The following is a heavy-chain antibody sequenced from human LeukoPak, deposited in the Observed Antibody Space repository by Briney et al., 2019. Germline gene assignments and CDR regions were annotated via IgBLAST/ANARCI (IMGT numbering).Heavy chain of an antibody. J-gene: IGHJ6*03. Sequence: ASVKVSCEASGYTFTSYDINWVRQATGQGLEWMGWMNPNSGNTGYAQKFQGRVTITRNTSISTAYMELSSLRSEDTAVYYCARGRSGTLYYYYYYMDVWGKGTTVTISS. V-gene: IGHV1-8*03. CDR1: GYTFTSYD. D-gene: IGHD3-10*01. CDR3: ARGRSGTLYYYYYYMDV. CDR2: MNPNSGNT.